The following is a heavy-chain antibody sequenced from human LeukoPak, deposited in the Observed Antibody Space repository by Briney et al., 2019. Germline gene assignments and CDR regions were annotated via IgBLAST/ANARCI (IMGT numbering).Heavy chain of an antibody. CDR2: IYHTATT. J-gene: IGHJ4*02. CDR1: GDSIRSDR. Sequence: SETLSLTCAVSGDSIRSDRWNWIRQIPGKGLEWIGYIYHTATTNYNHSFRTRVTMSLDTSNNQCSLRLTSVTAADTAVYYCARTPARSGWAYYFDYWGQGALVTVSS. CDR3: ARTPARSGWAYYFDY. D-gene: IGHD6-19*01. V-gene: IGHV4-4*09.